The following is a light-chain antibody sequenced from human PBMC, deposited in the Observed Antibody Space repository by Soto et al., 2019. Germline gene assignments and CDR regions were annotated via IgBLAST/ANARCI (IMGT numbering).Light chain of an antibody. J-gene: IGLJ1*01. V-gene: IGLV2-14*01. CDR2: EVS. Sequence: QSVLTQPASVSGSPGQLITISCTGTSSDIGGYNYVSWYQQHPGKVPKFMIYEVSNRPSGVSDRFSGSKSGNTASLTISGLQAEDEADYYCSSYTGSNTFVFGTGTKVTVL. CDR3: SSYTGSNTFV. CDR1: SSDIGGYNY.